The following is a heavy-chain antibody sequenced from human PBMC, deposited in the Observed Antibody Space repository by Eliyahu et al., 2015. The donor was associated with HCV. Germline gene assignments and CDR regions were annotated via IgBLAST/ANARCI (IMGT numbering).Heavy chain of an antibody. V-gene: IGHV4-38-2*01. CDR3: ARVGRNADYIRFDY. J-gene: IGHJ4*02. Sequence: QVQLXESGPGLXKPSETLXLTCAVSGYXISSXYXWGWIRQPPEKGLEWLGTISHSGSTYYSPSLRSRVTISVDTSKNQFSLKLNSVTAADTAVYYCARVGRNADYIRFDYWGQGALVTVSS. CDR2: ISHSGST. D-gene: IGHD4-17*01. CDR1: GYXISSXYX.